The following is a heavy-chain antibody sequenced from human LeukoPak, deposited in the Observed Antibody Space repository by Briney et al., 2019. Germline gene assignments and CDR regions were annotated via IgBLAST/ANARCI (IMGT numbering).Heavy chain of an antibody. Sequence: GGSLRLSCAASGLTFSTYGMHWVRQAPGKGLEWVANIKQDGSDKYYVDSVKGRFTISRDNAKNSLYLQMNSLRAEDTAVYYCARDPYDSSWGLCYFDYWGQGNLVTVSS. J-gene: IGHJ4*02. D-gene: IGHD3-22*01. CDR1: GLTFSTYG. CDR3: ARDPYDSSWGLCYFDY. V-gene: IGHV3-7*04. CDR2: IKQDGSDK.